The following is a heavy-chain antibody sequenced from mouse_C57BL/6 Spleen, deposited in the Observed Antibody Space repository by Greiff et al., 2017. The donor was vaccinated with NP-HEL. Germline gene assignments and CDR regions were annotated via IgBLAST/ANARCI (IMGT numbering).Heavy chain of an antibody. J-gene: IGHJ2*01. V-gene: IGHV2-2*01. D-gene: IGHD2-4*01. CDR2: IWSGGST. Sequence: VKLMESGPGLVQPSQSLSITCTVSGFSLTSYGVHWVRQSPGKGLEWLGVIWSGGSTDYNAAFISRLSISKDNSKSQVFFKMNSLQADDTAIYYCARKGGDYDAQGGFDYWGQGTTLTVSS. CDR1: GFSLTSYG. CDR3: ARKGGDYDAQGGFDY.